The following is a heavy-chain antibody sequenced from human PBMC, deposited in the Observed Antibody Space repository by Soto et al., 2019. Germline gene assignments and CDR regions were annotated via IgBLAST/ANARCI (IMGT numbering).Heavy chain of an antibody. CDR2: IGASGVYT. CDR3: ANGHGDYVAYFDC. D-gene: IGHD4-17*01. J-gene: IGHJ4*02. V-gene: IGHV3-23*01. CDR1: GFTFSNYA. Sequence: EVQLLESGGGLVQPGGSLRLSCEVSGFTFSNYAMSWVRQAPGKGPEWVSAIGASGVYTNYANSVKGRFTISRDNSKNTLYLQMNSLRAEDTAIYYCANGHGDYVAYFDCRGQGALVIVSS.